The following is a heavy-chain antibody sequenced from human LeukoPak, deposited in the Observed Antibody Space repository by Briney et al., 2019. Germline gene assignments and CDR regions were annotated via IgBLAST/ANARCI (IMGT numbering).Heavy chain of an antibody. CDR2: INSDGITT. J-gene: IGHJ4*02. V-gene: IGHV3-74*01. CDR1: GFAFSSYW. Sequence: GGSLRLSCAAPGFAFSSYWMPWVRQAPGEGLVGVSRINSDGITTSYADSVKGRFTSSRDNAKNTLYLQMNSLRVEDAVLYFCARDGSLPDYWGQGTLVTVSS. CDR3: ARDGSLPDY.